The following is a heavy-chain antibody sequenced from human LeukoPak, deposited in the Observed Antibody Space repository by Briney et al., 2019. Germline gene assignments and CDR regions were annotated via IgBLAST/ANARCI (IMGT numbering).Heavy chain of an antibody. J-gene: IGHJ6*02. D-gene: IGHD3-3*01. V-gene: IGHV4-34*01. CDR1: GGSFSGYY. CDR3: ARFPITKRAMDV. CDR2: INHSGST. Sequence: SETLSLTCAVYGGSFSGYYWSWIRQPPGKGLEWIGEINHSGSTNYNPSLKSRVTISVDTSKNQFSLTLTSVTAADTAVYYCARFPITKRAMDVWGQGTTVTVSS.